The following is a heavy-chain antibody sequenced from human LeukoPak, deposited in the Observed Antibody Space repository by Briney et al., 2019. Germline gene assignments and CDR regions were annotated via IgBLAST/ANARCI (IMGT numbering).Heavy chain of an antibody. CDR1: GGSISSSSYY. CDR3: ARGLLGIQGY. J-gene: IGHJ4*02. D-gene: IGHD7-27*01. Sequence: PSETLSLTCTVSGGSISSSSYYWGWIRQPPGKGLEWIGSIYYSGSTYYNPSLKSRVTISVDRSKNQFSLKLSSVTAADTAVYYCARGLLGIQGYWGQGTLVTVSS. V-gene: IGHV4-39*07. CDR2: IYYSGST.